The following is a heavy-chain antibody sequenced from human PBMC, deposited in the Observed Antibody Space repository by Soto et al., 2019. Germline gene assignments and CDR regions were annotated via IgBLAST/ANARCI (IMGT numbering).Heavy chain of an antibody. CDR3: AKLGGGARYCSSTSCHAHY. CDR1: GYTFTSYY. J-gene: IGHJ4*02. Sequence: ASVKVSCKASGYTFTSYYMHWVRQAPGQGLEWMGIINPSGGSTSYAQKFQGRVTMTRDTSTSTVYMELSSLRSEDTAVYYCAKLGGGARYCSSTSCHAHYWGQGTLVTVSS. V-gene: IGHV1-46*01. D-gene: IGHD2-2*01. CDR2: INPSGGST.